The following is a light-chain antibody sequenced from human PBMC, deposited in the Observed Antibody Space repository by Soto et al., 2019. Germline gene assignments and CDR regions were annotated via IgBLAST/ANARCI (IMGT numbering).Light chain of an antibody. V-gene: IGKV3-15*01. CDR3: QQYNSWLWT. J-gene: IGKJ1*01. CDR1: QNIRSS. Sequence: ELVMTQSPASLSASPGERVTLSCRASQNIRSSLAWYQQKPGQAPRLLISAASTRATGIPARFSGSGSGTEFTLTISSLQSEDFAVYYCQQYNSWLWTFGQGTKVDI. CDR2: AAS.